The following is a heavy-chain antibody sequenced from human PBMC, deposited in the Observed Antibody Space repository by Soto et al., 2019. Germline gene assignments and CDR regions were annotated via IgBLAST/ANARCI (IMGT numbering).Heavy chain of an antibody. CDR3: APLSVSLSGPYGIHV. D-gene: IGHD2-15*01. CDR2: MLYSGLT. J-gene: IGHJ6*02. Sequence: SETLSLTCSVSGYSVSSSDYYWAWIRQPPGRGLEWIGSMLYSGLTYYNPSLKSRVTLSVDTSKNQFSVRLNSVTASDTAVYYCAPLSVSLSGPYGIHVWGQGTTVTVSS. CDR1: GYSVSSSDYY. V-gene: IGHV4-39*01.